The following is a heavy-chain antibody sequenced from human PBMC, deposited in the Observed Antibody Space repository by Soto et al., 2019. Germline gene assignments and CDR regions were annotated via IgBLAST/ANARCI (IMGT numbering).Heavy chain of an antibody. J-gene: IGHJ6*04. V-gene: IGHV3-23*01. CDR1: GFAFSSYA. CDR2: ISGSGGST. CDR3: AKGRGRIPGYYYGMDV. D-gene: IGHD3-16*01. Sequence: GSLRLSCAASGFAFSSYAMSRVRQAPGKGLEWVSAISGSGGSTYYADSVKGRSTISRDNSKNTLYLQMNSLRAEDTAVYYCAKGRGRIPGYYYGMDVWGEGTTVAVSS.